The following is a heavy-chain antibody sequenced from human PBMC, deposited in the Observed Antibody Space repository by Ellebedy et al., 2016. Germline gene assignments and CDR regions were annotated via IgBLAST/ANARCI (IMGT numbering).Heavy chain of an antibody. CDR3: ARETMIRGMYYFDF. CDR1: GFTFSKAW. Sequence: GESLKISCAASGFTFSKAWMNWVRQAPGKGLEWVSYISYSSGTLYYADSVEDRFTVSRDNAKMSVYLQMNSLRAEDTAVYYCARETMIRGMYYFDFWGQGTLVTVSS. J-gene: IGHJ4*02. V-gene: IGHV3-48*04. D-gene: IGHD3-10*01. CDR2: ISYSSGTL.